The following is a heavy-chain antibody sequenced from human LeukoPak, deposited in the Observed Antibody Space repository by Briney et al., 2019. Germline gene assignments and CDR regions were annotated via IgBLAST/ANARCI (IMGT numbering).Heavy chain of an antibody. V-gene: IGHV3-30*03. CDR2: ISYDGSNK. CDR1: GFTFSDYY. D-gene: IGHD1-26*01. Sequence: GGSLRLSCAASGFTFSDYYMSWIRQAPGKGLEWVAVISYDGSNKYYADSVKGRFTISRDNSKNTLYLQMNSLRAEDTAVYYCVRDQGGATVNWGQGTLVTVSS. CDR3: VRDQGGATVN. J-gene: IGHJ4*02.